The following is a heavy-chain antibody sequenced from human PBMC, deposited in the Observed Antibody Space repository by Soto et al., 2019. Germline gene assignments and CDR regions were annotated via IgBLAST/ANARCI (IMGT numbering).Heavy chain of an antibody. Sequence: ASVKVSCKASGYTFTSYYMHWVRQAPGQGLEWMGIINPSGGSTSYAQKFQGRVTMTRDTSTSTVYMELSSLRSEDTAVYYCARDPPGYGRGDYYYGMDVWGQGTTVTVSS. CDR1: GYTFTSYY. J-gene: IGHJ6*02. CDR3: ARDPPGYGRGDYYYGMDV. V-gene: IGHV1-46*01. CDR2: INPSGGST. D-gene: IGHD3-16*01.